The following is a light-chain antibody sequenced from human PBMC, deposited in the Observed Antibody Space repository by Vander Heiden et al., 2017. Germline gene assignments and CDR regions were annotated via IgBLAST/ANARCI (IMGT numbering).Light chain of an antibody. J-gene: IGLJ2*01. V-gene: IGLV3-21*02. CDR1: NLGSKN. Sequence: SYVLTQPPSVSVAPGQTARISCWGDNLGSKNVHWYRLKPGQAPVLVVYDNSDGHSGIPERLSGSNSGNTATLTISRVEAGDEAEYLCQVWDRGRDNGVFGGGTKLTVL. CDR2: DNS. CDR3: QVWDRGRDNGV.